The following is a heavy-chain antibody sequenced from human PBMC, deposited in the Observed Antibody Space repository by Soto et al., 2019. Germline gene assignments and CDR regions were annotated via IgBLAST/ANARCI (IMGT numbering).Heavy chain of an antibody. CDR2: IKSDGRST. D-gene: IGHD3-10*01. J-gene: IGHJ5*02. Sequence: GGSLRLSCAASGFIFSSYWMHWVRQAPGKGPVWVSRIKSDGRSTTYADSVTGRFTISRDNAKNTLYLQMNSLRAEDTAVYYCVRDYTLRGRDSNWFDPWGQGTLVTVSS. CDR3: VRDYTLRGRDSNWFDP. CDR1: GFIFSSYW. V-gene: IGHV3-74*01.